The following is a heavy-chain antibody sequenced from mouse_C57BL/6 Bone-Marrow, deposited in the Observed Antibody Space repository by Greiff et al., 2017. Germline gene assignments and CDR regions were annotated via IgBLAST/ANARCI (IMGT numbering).Heavy chain of an antibody. CDR3: ARGNYYGSSSDFDY. D-gene: IGHD1-1*01. J-gene: IGHJ2*01. CDR2: IYIGNGYT. Sequence: EVMLVESGAELVRPGSSVKMSCKTSGYTFTSYGINWVKQRPGQGLEWIGYIYIGNGYTEYNEKFKGKATLTSDTSSSTAYMQLSSLTSEDSAIYFGARGNYYGSSSDFDYWGQGTTLTVSS. CDR1: GYTFTSYG. V-gene: IGHV1-58*01.